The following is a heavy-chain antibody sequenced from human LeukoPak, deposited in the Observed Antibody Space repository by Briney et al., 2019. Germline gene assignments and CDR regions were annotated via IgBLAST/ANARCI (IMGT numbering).Heavy chain of an antibody. CDR2: IIPTLHTA. CDR1: GGAFTISP. D-gene: IGHD3-22*01. J-gene: IGHJ5*02. Sequence: ASVKVSCKASGGAFTISPISWVRQARGQGLEWMGRIIPTLHTANYAQKFLGRVTVTADKSTSTFYMELSSLRSDDTAMYYRVGDSDSTAYYWGSWFDPWGQGTLVTVSS. CDR3: VGDSDSTAYYWGSWFDP. V-gene: IGHV1-69*08.